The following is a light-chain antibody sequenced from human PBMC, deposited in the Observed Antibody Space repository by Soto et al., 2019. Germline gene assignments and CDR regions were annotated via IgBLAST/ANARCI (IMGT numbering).Light chain of an antibody. Sequence: EIVLTQSPATLSLSPGERATLSCRASQSVSSDLAWYQQKPGQAPRLLIYDASNRATGIPARFSGSGSGTDFTPTISCLEPEDFAVYYCQQRSNWTFGGGTKVEIK. CDR1: QSVSSD. CDR2: DAS. J-gene: IGKJ4*01. V-gene: IGKV3-11*01. CDR3: QQRSNWT.